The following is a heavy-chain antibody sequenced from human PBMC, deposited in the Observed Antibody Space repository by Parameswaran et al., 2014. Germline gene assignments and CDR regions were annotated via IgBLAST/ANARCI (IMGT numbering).Heavy chain of an antibody. V-gene: IGHV4-4*02. Sequence: PGKGLEWIGEIYQNGGANYNPSLTSRVTMTVDKSKNQFSLMLTSVTAADTAVYYCAKIPFYYYALDVWGPRDHGHRLL. CDR2: IYQNGGA. D-gene: IGHD2-21*01. J-gene: IGHJ6*01. CDR3: AKIPFYYYALDV.